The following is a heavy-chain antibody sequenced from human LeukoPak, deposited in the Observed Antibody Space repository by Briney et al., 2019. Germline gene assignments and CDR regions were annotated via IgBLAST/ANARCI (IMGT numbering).Heavy chain of an antibody. CDR2: ISVYNGNT. D-gene: IGHD5-12*01. V-gene: IGHV1-18*04. Sequence: ASVKVSCKASGYTFTSYGISWVRQAPGQGLEWMGWISVYNGNTNYAQKLQGRVTMTTDTSTSTAYMELRSLRSDDTDVYYCARYPSLLDIVAKGAFDIWGQGTMVTVSS. J-gene: IGHJ3*02. CDR1: GYTFTSYG. CDR3: ARYPSLLDIVAKGAFDI.